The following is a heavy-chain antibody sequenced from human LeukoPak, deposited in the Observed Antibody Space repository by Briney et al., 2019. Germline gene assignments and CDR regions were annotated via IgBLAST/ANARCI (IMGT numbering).Heavy chain of an antibody. CDR2: ISAYNGNT. J-gene: IGHJ4*02. D-gene: IGHD2-2*01. Sequence: ASVKVSCKASVYTFTSYGISWVRQAPGQGLEGMGWISAYNGNTHYEQKLQGRVTMTTDTSPSPAYMELRSLRSDDTAVYYCAREGIVVPAPGDYWGQGTLVTVSS. V-gene: IGHV1-18*01. CDR3: AREGIVVPAPGDY. CDR1: VYTFTSYG.